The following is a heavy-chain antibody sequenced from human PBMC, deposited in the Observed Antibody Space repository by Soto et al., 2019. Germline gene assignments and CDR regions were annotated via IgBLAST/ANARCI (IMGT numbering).Heavy chain of an antibody. CDR3: ARDRVLLGANWFDP. V-gene: IGHV3-30*04. CDR1: GFTFSSYA. CDR2: IAYDGSKK. J-gene: IGHJ5*02. Sequence: QVQLVESGGGVVQPGRSLRLSCAASGFTFSSYAMHWIRQAPGKGLEWVAVIAYDGSKKYFAASVKGRFTISRDNSTNTFYLQMNSLRAEDTAVYYCARDRVLLGANWFDPWGQGTLVTVSS. D-gene: IGHD2-8*01.